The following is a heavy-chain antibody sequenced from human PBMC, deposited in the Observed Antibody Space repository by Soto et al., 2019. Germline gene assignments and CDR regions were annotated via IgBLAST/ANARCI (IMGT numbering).Heavy chain of an antibody. CDR1: GGSISSGSYF. Sequence: SETLSLTCAVSGGSISSGSYFWSWIRQPPGRGLEWIGYIYSSGSTNYNPSLKSRVTISLDASKNQFSLKLTFVTAADTAVYYCARVLDLALTPLLIYCIDPWGRGTLVTVSS. V-gene: IGHV4-61*01. J-gene: IGHJ5*02. D-gene: IGHD3-3*01. CDR2: IYSSGST. CDR3: ARVLDLALTPLLIYCIDP.